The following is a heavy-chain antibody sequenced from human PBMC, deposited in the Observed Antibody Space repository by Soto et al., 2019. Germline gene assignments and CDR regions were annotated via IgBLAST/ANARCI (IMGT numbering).Heavy chain of an antibody. D-gene: IGHD2-21*01. V-gene: IGHV3-23*01. CDR2: LTDSGGST. CDR1: GFTFSTYA. Sequence: SLRLSCAASGFTFSTYAMSWVRQAPGKGLEWVSALTDSGGSTYYADSVKGRFTISRDNSKNTLYLQMNSLRAEDTAVYYCAKKSTGNSYFYSDYWGQGALVTVSS. CDR3: AKKSTGNSYFYSDY. J-gene: IGHJ4*02.